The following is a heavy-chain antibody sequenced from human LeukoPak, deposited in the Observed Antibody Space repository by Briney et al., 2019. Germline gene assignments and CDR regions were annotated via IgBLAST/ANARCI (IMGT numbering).Heavy chain of an antibody. V-gene: IGHV3-23*01. CDR1: GFTFSSYA. CDR3: AKGSSSWYRYFQH. J-gene: IGHJ1*01. D-gene: IGHD6-13*01. Sequence: LPGGSLRLSCAASGFTFSSYAMSWVRQAPGKGLEWVSAISGSGGSTYYADSVKGRFTISRDNSKNTLYLQMNSLRAEDTAVYYCAKGSSSWYRYFQHWGQGTLVTVSS. CDR2: ISGSGGST.